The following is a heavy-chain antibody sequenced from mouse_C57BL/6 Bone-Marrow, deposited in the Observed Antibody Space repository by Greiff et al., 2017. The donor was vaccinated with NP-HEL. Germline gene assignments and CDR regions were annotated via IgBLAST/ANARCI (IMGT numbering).Heavy chain of an antibody. CDR1: GYTFTSYT. D-gene: IGHD1-1*01. J-gene: IGHJ2*01. V-gene: IGHV1-4*01. CDR3: ARMFILDW. Sequence: VQLQQSGAELARPGASVKMSCKASGYTFTSYTMHWVNQRPGQGLEWIGYINPSSGYTKYNQKFKDKATLTADKSSSTAYMQLSSLTSEDSAVYYCARMFILDWWGQGTTLTVSS. CDR2: INPSSGYT.